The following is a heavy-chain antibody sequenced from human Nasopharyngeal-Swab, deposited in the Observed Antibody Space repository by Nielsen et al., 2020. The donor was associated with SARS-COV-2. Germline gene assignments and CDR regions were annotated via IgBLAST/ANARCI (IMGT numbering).Heavy chain of an antibody. Sequence: PGKGLEWIGSIYYSGSTYYNPSPKSRVTISVDTSKNQFSLKLSSVTAADTAVYYCARRPPGIGPRAFDIWGQGTMVTVSS. V-gene: IGHV4-39*01. CDR3: ARRPPGIGPRAFDI. CDR2: IYYSGST. J-gene: IGHJ3*02. D-gene: IGHD3-10*01.